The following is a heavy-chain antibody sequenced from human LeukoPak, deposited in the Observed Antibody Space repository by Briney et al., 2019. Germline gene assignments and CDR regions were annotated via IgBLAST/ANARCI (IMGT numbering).Heavy chain of an antibody. CDR1: GFTFDDYA. Sequence: GGSLRLSCAASGFTFDDYAMHWVRQAPGKGLEWVSLISGDGGSTYYADSVKGRFTISRDNSKNSLYLQMNSLRTEDTALYYCVKAAYYDTSGRYYFDYWGQGTLVTVSS. CDR2: ISGDGGST. V-gene: IGHV3-43*02. J-gene: IGHJ4*02. CDR3: VKAAYYDTSGRYYFDY. D-gene: IGHD3-22*01.